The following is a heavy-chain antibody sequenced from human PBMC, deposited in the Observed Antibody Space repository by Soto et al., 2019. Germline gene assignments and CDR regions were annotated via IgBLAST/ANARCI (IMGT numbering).Heavy chain of an antibody. V-gene: IGHV1-69*14. CDR1: GGTFSRYA. CDR3: ASRGDGYNGGY. D-gene: IGHD2-8*01. CDR2: IIPIFGIA. J-gene: IGHJ4*02. Sequence: QVQLVQSGAEVKKPGSSVKVSCKASGGTFSRYAISWVRQAPGQGLEWMGGIIPIFGIANYAQKFQGRVTITANKSTSTAYMELSSLRSEDTAVYYCASRGDGYNGGYWGQGTLVTVSS.